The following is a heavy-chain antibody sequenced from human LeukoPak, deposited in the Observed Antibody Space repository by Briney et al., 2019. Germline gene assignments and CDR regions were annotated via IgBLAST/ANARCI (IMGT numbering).Heavy chain of an antibody. J-gene: IGHJ4*02. V-gene: IGHV4-59*02. CDR2: VYHTGST. D-gene: IGHD7-27*01. CDR3: ASRKLGNDY. Sequence: SETLSLTCTISGGSVSDYYWSWIRQSPGKGLEWIGYVYHTGSTSYSPSLKSRVTISADTSQNQFSLKLSPVTAADTAVYYCASRKLGNDYWGQGTLVTVSS. CDR1: GGSVSDYY.